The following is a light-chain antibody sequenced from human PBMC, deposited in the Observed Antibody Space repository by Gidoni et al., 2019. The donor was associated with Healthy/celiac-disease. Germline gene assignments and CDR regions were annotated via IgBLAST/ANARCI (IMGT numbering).Light chain of an antibody. CDR2: AAS. Sequence: AIRRTQTPSSLSASTGDRVTITCRASQGISSYLSWYQQKPGKAPKLLIYAASTLQSGVPSRFSGSGSGTDFTLTISCLQSEDIATYYCQQYYSHPYTFGQGTKLEIK. CDR1: QGISSY. J-gene: IGKJ2*01. V-gene: IGKV1-8*01. CDR3: QQYYSHPYT.